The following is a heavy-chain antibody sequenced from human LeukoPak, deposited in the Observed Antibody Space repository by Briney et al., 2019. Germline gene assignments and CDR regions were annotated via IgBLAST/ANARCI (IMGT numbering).Heavy chain of an antibody. J-gene: IGHJ3*02. CDR2: IYYSGST. CDR1: GGSISSYY. CDR3: AKDIPPIVGAPGAFDI. V-gene: IGHV4-59*01. Sequence: PSETLSLTCTVSGGSISSYYWSWIRQPPGKGLEWIGYIYYSGSTNYNPSLKSRVTISVDTSKNQFSLKLSSVTAADTALYYCAKDIPPIVGAPGAFDIWGQGTMVTVSS. D-gene: IGHD1-26*01.